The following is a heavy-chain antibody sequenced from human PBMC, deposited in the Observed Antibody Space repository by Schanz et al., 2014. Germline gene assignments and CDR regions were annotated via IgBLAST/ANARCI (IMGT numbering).Heavy chain of an antibody. J-gene: IGHJ4*02. V-gene: IGHV3-48*04. CDR3: VRDSFFAFDY. D-gene: IGHD3-3*01. CDR2: VSSSSSYT. CDR1: GFTFSSYS. Sequence: EVQLAESGGGLVQPGGSLRLSCTASGFTFSSYSMNWVRQAPGKGLEWVSYVSSSSSYTHYADSVKGRFTISRDNAKNSLYLQMNSLRAEDTAVYYCVRDSFFAFDYWGQGTLVTVSS.